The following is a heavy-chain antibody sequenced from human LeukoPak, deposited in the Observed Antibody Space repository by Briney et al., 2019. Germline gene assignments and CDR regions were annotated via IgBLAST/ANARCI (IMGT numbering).Heavy chain of an antibody. Sequence: GASVKVSCKASGYTFSGYYMHWVRQAPGQVLEWMGWINPNSGDTIYAQKFQGRVTMTRDTSISTAYMELSRLRSDDTAIYYCARDFNLPGYYYCMDVWGQGTTVTVSS. CDR2: INPNSGDT. CDR1: GYTFSGYY. CDR3: ARDFNLPGYYYCMDV. V-gene: IGHV1-2*02. J-gene: IGHJ6*02.